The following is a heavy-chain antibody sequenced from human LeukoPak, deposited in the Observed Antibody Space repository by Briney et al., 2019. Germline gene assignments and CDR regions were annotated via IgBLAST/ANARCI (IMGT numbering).Heavy chain of an antibody. J-gene: IGHJ3*02. CDR2: INHSGST. V-gene: IGHV4-34*01. Sequence: PSETLSLTCAVYGGSFSGYYWSWIRQPPGKGLEWIGEINHSGSTNYNPSLKSRVTISVDTSKNRFSLKLSSVTAADTAVYYCARGRVGGDAFDIWGHATMVTVSS. D-gene: IGHD4-23*01. CDR3: ARGRVGGDAFDI. CDR1: GGSFSGYY.